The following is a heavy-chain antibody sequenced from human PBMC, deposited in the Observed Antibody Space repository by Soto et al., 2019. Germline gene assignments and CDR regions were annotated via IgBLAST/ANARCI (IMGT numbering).Heavy chain of an antibody. D-gene: IGHD6-13*01. V-gene: IGHV4-39*01. Sequence: QLQLQESGPGLVKPSETLSLTCTVSGGSISSSSYYWGWIRQPPGKGLEWIGSIYYSGSTYHNPSLKSRVTISVDTSKSQFSLKLSSVTAADTAVYYCARHQRGSSRAFDYWGQGTLVTVSS. CDR2: IYYSGST. CDR1: GGSISSSSYY. J-gene: IGHJ4*02. CDR3: ARHQRGSSRAFDY.